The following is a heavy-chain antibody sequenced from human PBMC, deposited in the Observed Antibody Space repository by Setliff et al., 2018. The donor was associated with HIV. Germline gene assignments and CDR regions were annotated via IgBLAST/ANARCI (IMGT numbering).Heavy chain of an antibody. V-gene: IGHV4-31*03. J-gene: IGHJ4*02. CDR1: GGSISSGGYY. CDR2: IYYSGST. D-gene: IGHD6-6*01. CDR3: ASALSIAAPRV. Sequence: PSETLSLTCTVSGGSISSGGYYWSWIRQHPGKGLEWIGYIYYSGSTYYDPSLKSRVTISVDTSKNQFSLKLGSVTAADTALYYCASALSIAAPRVWGQGTLVTVSS.